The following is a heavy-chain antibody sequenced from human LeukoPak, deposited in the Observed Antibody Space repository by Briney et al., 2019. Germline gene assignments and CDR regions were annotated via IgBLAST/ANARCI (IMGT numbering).Heavy chain of an antibody. CDR1: GGSFGGYY. V-gene: IGHV4-34*01. J-gene: IGHJ4*02. Sequence: SETLSLTCAVYGGSFGGYYWSWIRQPPGKGLEWIGEINHSGSTNYNPSPKSRVTISVDTSKNQFSLKLSSVTAADTAVYYCARDGSGWGYFDYWGQGTLVTVSS. CDR2: INHSGST. CDR3: ARDGSGWGYFDY. D-gene: IGHD6-19*01.